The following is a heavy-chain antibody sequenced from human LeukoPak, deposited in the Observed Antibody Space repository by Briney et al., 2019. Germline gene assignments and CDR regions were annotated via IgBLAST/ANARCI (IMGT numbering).Heavy chain of an antibody. D-gene: IGHD6-13*01. Sequence: SVKVSCKASGGTFSSYAISWVRQAPGQGLEWMGRIIPIFGTADYAQKFQGRVTITTDESTSTAYMELSSLRSEDTAVYYCARNFPSMAAAGFYYFDYWGQGTLVTVSS. CDR1: GGTFSSYA. CDR2: IIPIFGTA. CDR3: ARNFPSMAAAGFYYFDY. V-gene: IGHV1-69*05. J-gene: IGHJ4*02.